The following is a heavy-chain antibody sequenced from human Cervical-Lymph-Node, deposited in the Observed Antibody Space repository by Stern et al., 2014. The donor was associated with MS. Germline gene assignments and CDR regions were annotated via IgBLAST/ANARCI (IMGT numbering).Heavy chain of an antibody. J-gene: IGHJ4*02. CDR1: GSTLTDFF. V-gene: IGHV1-24*01. CDR2: FDPDDGET. D-gene: IGHD3-10*01. Sequence: VQLVESGAEVKKPGASVKVSCKVSGSTLTDFFMHWVRQPPGKGLEWMGGFDPDDGETIYAQKFQGRVTMTEDTSTDTAYMELSSLRSDDTAVYYCATDYNYWGQGTLVTVSS. CDR3: ATDYNY.